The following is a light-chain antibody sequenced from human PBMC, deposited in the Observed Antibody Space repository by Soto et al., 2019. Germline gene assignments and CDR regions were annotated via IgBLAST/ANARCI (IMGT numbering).Light chain of an antibody. Sequence: QSALTQPASVSGSPGQSITISCTGTSSDVGGYNYVSWYQQHPGKSPKLMIYDVSNRPSVISNRFSGSKSGNTASLTISCLQAEDEGDYYCSSYTGSSTRLYGFGTGTKVTVL. CDR1: SSDVGGYNY. CDR3: SSYTGSSTRLYG. CDR2: DVS. J-gene: IGLJ1*01. V-gene: IGLV2-14*03.